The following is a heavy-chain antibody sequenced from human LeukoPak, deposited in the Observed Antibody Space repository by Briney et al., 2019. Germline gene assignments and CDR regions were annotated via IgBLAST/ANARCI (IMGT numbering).Heavy chain of an antibody. V-gene: IGHV3-66*02. CDR1: GFTVSSNY. J-gene: IGHJ6*03. CDR2: IYSGGST. Sequence: PGGSLRLSCAASGFTVSSNYMSWVRQAPGKGLEWASVIYSGGSTYYADSVKGRFTISRDNSKNTLYLQMNSLIAEDTAVYYCAGGPDYYYYMDVWGKGTTVTVSS. CDR3: AGGPDYYYYMDV.